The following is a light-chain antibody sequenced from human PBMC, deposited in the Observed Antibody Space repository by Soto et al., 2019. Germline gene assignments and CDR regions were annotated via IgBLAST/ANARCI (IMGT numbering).Light chain of an antibody. V-gene: IGKV1-5*03. CDR1: QSISSW. CDR2: KAS. Sequence: DIQMTQSPSTLSASVGDRVTIICRASQSISSWLAWYQQKPGKAPKLLISKASNLDSGVPSRFSGSGSGTEFNLTISSLQPEDFATFYFQQDNSFIWTFGRGPKVDI. CDR3: QQDNSFIWT. J-gene: IGKJ1*01.